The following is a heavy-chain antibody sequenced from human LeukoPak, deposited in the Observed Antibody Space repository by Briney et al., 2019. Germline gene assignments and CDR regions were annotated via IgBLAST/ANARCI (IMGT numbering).Heavy chain of an antibody. CDR2: ISYDGSNK. CDR1: GFTFSSYA. D-gene: IGHD6-19*01. J-gene: IGHJ4*02. CDR3: PRELGSSGGSFDY. Sequence: QPGRSLRLSCAASGFTFSSYAMHWVRQAPGKGLEWVAVISYDGSNKYYADSVKGRFTISRDNSKNTLYLQMNSLRAEDTAVYYCPRELGSSGGSFDYWGQGTLVTVSS. V-gene: IGHV3-30-3*01.